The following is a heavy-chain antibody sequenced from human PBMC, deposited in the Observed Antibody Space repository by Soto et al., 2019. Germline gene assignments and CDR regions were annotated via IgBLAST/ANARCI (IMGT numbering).Heavy chain of an antibody. V-gene: IGHV4-31*03. J-gene: IGHJ5*02. CDR1: GGSISSGAYY. CDR3: ARQRSVVVPPWWFDP. Sequence: SETLSLTCTVSGGSISSGAYYWSWIRQHPGKGLEWIGYIYYSGSTNYNPSLKSRVTMSLDTSKNQLSLRLSSVTAADTAVYYCARQRSVVVPPWWFDPSGQRTLVPVSS. D-gene: IGHD2-15*01. CDR2: IYYSGST.